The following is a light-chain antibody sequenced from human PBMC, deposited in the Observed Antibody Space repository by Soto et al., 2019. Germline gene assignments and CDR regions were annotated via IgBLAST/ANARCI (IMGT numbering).Light chain of an antibody. CDR2: DVT. Sequence: QSVLTQPRSVSGSPGQSVTISCTGTSSDVGDYNYVSWYQQHPGKAPKLIIFDVTKRPSGVPDRFSGSKSGNTASLTISGLQAEDEADYCCCSYAGSYTYVFGTGTKVTVL. J-gene: IGLJ1*01. CDR3: CSYAGSYTYV. V-gene: IGLV2-11*01. CDR1: SSDVGDYNY.